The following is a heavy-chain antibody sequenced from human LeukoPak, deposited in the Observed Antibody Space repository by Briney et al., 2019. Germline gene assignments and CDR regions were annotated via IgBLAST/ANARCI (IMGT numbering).Heavy chain of an antibody. D-gene: IGHD5-18*01. Sequence: SETLSLTCTVSGGSISSGGYYWSWIRQPPGKGLEWIGYIYYSASTNYNPSLKSRVTISVDTSNNQFSLKLSSVTAADTAVYYCARGSRGYSYGWGQGTLVTVSS. CDR2: IYYSAST. CDR1: GGSISSGGYY. V-gene: IGHV4-61*08. J-gene: IGHJ4*02. CDR3: ARGSRGYSYG.